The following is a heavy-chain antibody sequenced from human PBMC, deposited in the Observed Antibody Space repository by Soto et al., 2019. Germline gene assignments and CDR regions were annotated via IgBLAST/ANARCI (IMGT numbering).Heavy chain of an antibody. D-gene: IGHD6-13*01. V-gene: IGHV3-21*01. Sequence: PGGSLRLSCAASGFTFSSYSMNWVRQAPGKGLEWVSSISSSSSYIYYADSVKGRLTTSRDNAKNSLYLQMNSLRAEDTAVYYCARDQAAAAAPFDPWGQGTLVTVSS. CDR3: ARDQAAAAAPFDP. CDR1: GFTFSSYS. J-gene: IGHJ5*02. CDR2: ISSSSSYI.